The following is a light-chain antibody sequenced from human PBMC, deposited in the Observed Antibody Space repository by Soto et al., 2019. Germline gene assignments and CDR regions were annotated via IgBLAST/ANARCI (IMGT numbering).Light chain of an antibody. CDR1: SSDVGGYDL. CDR3: TSYTRSDIGV. Sequence: QSALTQPASVSGSPGQSITISCTGTSSDVGGYDLVSWYQQRPGKAPKLIIYDVSNRPSGVSNRFSGSKSGNTASLTISGLQAEDEADYYCTSYTRSDIGVFGGGTKLTVL. J-gene: IGLJ3*02. CDR2: DVS. V-gene: IGLV2-14*01.